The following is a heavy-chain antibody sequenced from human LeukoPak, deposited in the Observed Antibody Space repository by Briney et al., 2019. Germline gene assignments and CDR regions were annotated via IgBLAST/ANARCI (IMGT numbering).Heavy chain of an antibody. Sequence: GGSLRLFCAVSVFTFRIYSENWVRESPGEGRECVSSISIGSTYTYYAHSMTGRLTLDRDKAKHSIYLQMTSVTAADTAVYYCARHGAGTYSPGYYGTAVAGQATTVT. CDR1: VFTFRIYS. J-gene: IGHJ6*02. V-gene: IGHV3-21*01. CDR2: ISIGSTYT. D-gene: IGHD3-10*01. CDR3: ARHGAGTYSPGYYGTAV.